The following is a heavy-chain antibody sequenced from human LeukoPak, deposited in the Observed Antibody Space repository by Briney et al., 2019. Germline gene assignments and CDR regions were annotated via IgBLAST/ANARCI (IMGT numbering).Heavy chain of an antibody. CDR2: MTVTNKI. V-gene: IGHV3-69-1*01. CDR3: ARAQTLFWEFDGFDI. D-gene: IGHD3-3*01. CDR1: GFTFSSHS. J-gene: IGHJ3*02. Sequence: GGSLRLSCAASGFTFSSHSINWVRQAPGKGLEWIATMTVTNKIYYADSVKGRYTISRDNAENSVYLQMNSLRDEDTAVYSCARAQTLFWEFDGFDIWGRGTKVTVSS.